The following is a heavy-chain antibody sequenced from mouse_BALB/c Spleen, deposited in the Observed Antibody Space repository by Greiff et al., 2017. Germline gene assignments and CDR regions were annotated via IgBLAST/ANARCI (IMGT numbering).Heavy chain of an antibody. J-gene: IGHJ1*01. D-gene: IGHD2-1*01. Sequence: VQLQQSGSVLVRPGASVKLSCKASGYTFTSYWMHWVMQRPGQGLEWIGEIHPNSGNTNYNEKFKGKATLTVDTSSSTVYVKLSRLTSEDTAVYYCARNGNSEYFDVWGEGTTVTVSS. CDR2: IHPNSGNT. CDR1: GYTFTSYW. CDR3: ARNGNSEYFDV. V-gene: IGHV1S130*01.